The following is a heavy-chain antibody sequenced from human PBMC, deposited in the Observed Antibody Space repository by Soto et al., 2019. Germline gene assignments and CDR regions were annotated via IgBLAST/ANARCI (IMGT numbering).Heavy chain of an antibody. D-gene: IGHD2-21*02. Sequence: SETLSLTCTVSGGSISSGGHYWSWIRQHPGKGLEWIGFIYYSGTTYYNPSLKSRITMSVDTSRNQFSLKLSSVTAADTAVYYCVGASATYCGGDCPYNWFDPWGQGTLVTVSS. CDR2: IYYSGTT. CDR3: VGASATYCGGDCPYNWFDP. V-gene: IGHV4-31*03. J-gene: IGHJ5*02. CDR1: GGSISSGGHY.